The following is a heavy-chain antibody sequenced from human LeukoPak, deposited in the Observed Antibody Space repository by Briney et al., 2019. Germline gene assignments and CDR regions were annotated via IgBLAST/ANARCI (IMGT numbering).Heavy chain of an antibody. CDR2: ISYDGSNK. V-gene: IGHV3-30*03. CDR3: ARDRGSSSWYVDY. Sequence: GRSLRLSCAASGFTFSSYGMHWVRQAPGKGLEWVAVISYDGSNKYYADSVKGRFTISRDNSKNTLYLQMNSLRAEDTAVYYCARDRGSSSWYVDYWGQGTLVTVSS. D-gene: IGHD6-13*01. J-gene: IGHJ4*02. CDR1: GFTFSSYG.